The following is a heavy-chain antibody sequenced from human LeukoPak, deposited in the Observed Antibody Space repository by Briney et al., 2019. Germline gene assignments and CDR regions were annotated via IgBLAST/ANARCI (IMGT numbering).Heavy chain of an antibody. Sequence: GGSLRLSCAASGFTFNNYAMSWVRQAPGKGLEWVSGISGSGGTTYYADSVKGRFTISRDNSRNTLYLQMNSLRAEDTAVYYCAKEPAWLHQNWYFDLWGRGTLVTVSS. V-gene: IGHV3-23*01. CDR3: AKEPAWLHQNWYFDL. CDR1: GFTFNNYA. CDR2: ISGSGGTT. J-gene: IGHJ2*01. D-gene: IGHD6-19*01.